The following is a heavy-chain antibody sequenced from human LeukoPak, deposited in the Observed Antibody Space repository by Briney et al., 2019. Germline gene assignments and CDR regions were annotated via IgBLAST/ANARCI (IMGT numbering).Heavy chain of an antibody. CDR2: INPNSGGT. D-gene: IGHD5-12*01. V-gene: IGHV1-2*02. J-gene: IGHJ3*01. Sequence: ASVKVSCKASGYSFTDYYMHWVRQAPGQGLEWMGWINPNSGGTNYAQKFQGRVTMTRDTSISTAYMELNRPRSDDTAVYYCALWEIVHYAFDFWGQGTMVTVSS. CDR1: GYSFTDYY. CDR3: ALWEIVHYAFDF.